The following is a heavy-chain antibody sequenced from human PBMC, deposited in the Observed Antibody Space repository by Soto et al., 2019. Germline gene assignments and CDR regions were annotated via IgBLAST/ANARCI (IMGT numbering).Heavy chain of an antibody. CDR2: ISWNSGSI. J-gene: IGHJ6*02. D-gene: IGHD3-10*01. Sequence: PGGSLRLSCAASGFTFADYAMHWVRQAPGKGLEWVSGISWNSGSIGYADSVKGRFTISRDNAKNSLYLQMNSLRAEDTALYYCAKSDYYGSGSYYPRPYYYYGMDVWGQGTTVTVSS. CDR1: GFTFADYA. CDR3: AKSDYYGSGSYYPRPYYYYGMDV. V-gene: IGHV3-9*01.